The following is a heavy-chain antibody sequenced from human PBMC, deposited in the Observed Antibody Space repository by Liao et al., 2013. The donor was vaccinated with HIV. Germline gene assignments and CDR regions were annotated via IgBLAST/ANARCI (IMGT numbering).Heavy chain of an antibody. CDR1: SGSISSYY. Sequence: QVQLQESGPGLVKPSETLSLTCTVSSGSISSYYWSWIRQPAGKGLEWIGRIHTSRSTDFNPSLRSRVTMSVDTSKNQFSLKLRSVTAADSAVYYCARGTTNYFYYYMDVWGKGTTVIVSS. CDR3: ARGTTNYFYYYMDV. V-gene: IGHV4-4*07. D-gene: IGHD1-26*01. J-gene: IGHJ6*03. CDR2: IHTSRST.